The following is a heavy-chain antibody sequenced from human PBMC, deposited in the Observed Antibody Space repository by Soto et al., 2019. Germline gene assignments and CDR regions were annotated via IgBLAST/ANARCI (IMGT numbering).Heavy chain of an antibody. CDR1: GYTFTSYY. CDR3: ARDIPTMYGSGSLNWFDP. J-gene: IGHJ5*02. V-gene: IGHV1-46*01. Sequence: QVQLVQSGAEVKKPGASVKVSCKTSGYTFTSYYMHWVRQAPGQGLEWMGIINPSAGRTSYAQNFQGRVTMTRDTSTSTVYMELSSLRSEDTAVYYCARDIPTMYGSGSLNWFDPWGQGTLVTVSS. D-gene: IGHD3-10*01. CDR2: INPSAGRT.